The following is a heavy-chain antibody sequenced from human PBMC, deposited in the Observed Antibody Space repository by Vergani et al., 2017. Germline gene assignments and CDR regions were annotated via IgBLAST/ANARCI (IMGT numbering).Heavy chain of an antibody. CDR2: INSSSSYI. CDR3: ARDREQQLVLGVDHYYYYYYMDV. V-gene: IGHV3-21*01. Sequence: EVQLVESGGGLVQPGRSLRLSCAASGFTFSSYSMNWVRQAPGKGLEWVSSINSSSSYIYYADSVKGRFTISRDNAKNSLYLQMNSLRAEDTAVYYCARDREQQLVLGVDHYYYYYYMDVWGKGTTVTVSS. D-gene: IGHD6-13*01. J-gene: IGHJ6*03. CDR1: GFTFSSYS.